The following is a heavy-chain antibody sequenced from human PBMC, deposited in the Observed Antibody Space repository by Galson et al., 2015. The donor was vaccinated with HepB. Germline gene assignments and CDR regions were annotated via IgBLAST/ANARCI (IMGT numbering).Heavy chain of an antibody. V-gene: IGHV3-23*01. J-gene: IGHJ5*02. CDR1: GFTFSSYA. CDR2: ISGSGGST. D-gene: IGHD2-2*01. Sequence: SLRLSCAASGFTFSSYAMSWVRQAPGKGLEWVSAISGSGGSTYYADSVKGRFTISRDNSKNTLYLQMNSLRAEDTAVYYCAKDSGLGVVVPGNWFDPWGQGTLVTVSS. CDR3: AKDSGLGVVVPGNWFDP.